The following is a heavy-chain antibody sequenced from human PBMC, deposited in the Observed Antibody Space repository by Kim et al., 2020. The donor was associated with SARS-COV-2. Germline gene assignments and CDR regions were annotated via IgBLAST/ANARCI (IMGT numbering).Heavy chain of an antibody. J-gene: IGHJ4*02. Sequence: YYADSMKGRCTISRDNAKNSLYLQMNSLRAEDTAVYYCARDGSPLSGPFDYWGQGTLVTVSS. V-gene: IGHV3-21*01. D-gene: IGHD3-10*01. CDR3: ARDGSPLSGPFDY.